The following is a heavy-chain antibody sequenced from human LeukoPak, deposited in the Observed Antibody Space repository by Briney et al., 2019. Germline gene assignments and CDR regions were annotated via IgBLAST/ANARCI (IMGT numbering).Heavy chain of an antibody. Sequence: SETLSLTCAVYGGSLSGYYWSWIRQPPGKGLEWIGEINHSGSTNYNPSLKSRVTISVDTSKNQFSLKLSSVTAADTAVYYCARGTGAAGYWDYYYGMDVWGQGTTVTVSS. V-gene: IGHV4-34*01. D-gene: IGHD2-8*02. CDR3: ARGTGAAGYWDYYYGMDV. CDR1: GGSLSGYY. J-gene: IGHJ6*02. CDR2: INHSGST.